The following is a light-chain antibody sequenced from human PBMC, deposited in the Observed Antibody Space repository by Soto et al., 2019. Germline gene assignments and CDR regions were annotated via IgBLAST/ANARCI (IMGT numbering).Light chain of an antibody. Sequence: DIHMTQSPSTLSASVGDRATITCRASQSISSWLAWYQQKPGKAPKLLIYDASSLESGVPSRFSGSGSGTEFTLTISRLEPEDFAVYYCQQYGSSPLTFGGGTKVDIK. CDR1: QSISSW. CDR3: QQYGSSPLT. J-gene: IGKJ4*01. V-gene: IGKV1-5*01. CDR2: DAS.